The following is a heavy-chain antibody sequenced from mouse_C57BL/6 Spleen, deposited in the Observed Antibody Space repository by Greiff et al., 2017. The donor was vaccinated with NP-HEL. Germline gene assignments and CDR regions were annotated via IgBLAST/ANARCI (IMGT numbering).Heavy chain of an antibody. D-gene: IGHD1-1*01. J-gene: IGHJ3*01. CDR1: GYAFTNYL. CDR2: INPGSGGT. Sequence: QVQLQQSGAELVRPGTSVKVSCKASGYAFTNYLIEWVKQRPGQGLEWIGVINPGSGGTNYNEKFKGKATLTADKSSSTAYMQLSSLTSEDSAVYFCAASPYYGSSRFAYWGQGTLVTVSA. CDR3: AASPYYGSSRFAY. V-gene: IGHV1-54*01.